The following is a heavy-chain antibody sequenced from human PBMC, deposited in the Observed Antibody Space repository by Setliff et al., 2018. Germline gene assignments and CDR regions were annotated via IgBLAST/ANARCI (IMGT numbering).Heavy chain of an antibody. CDR2: IYVTEST. CDR1: GDSISNYY. CDR3: AGTPARGTTWLSPFDY. J-gene: IGHJ4*02. D-gene: IGHD5-12*01. V-gene: IGHV4-4*07. Sequence: SETLSLTCTVSGDSISNYYWNWIRQPAGKGLEWIGRIYVTESTKYNPSLKSRVTLSIDTSKNRFSLKLSSVTAADAALYYCAGTPARGTTWLSPFDYWGQGTLVTVSS.